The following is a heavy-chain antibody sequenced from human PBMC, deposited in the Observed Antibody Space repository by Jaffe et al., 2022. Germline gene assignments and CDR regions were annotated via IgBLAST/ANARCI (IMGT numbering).Heavy chain of an antibody. Sequence: QVQLQESGPGLVEPSETLSLTCDVSGYSISSGYFWGWIRQPPGRGLEWIARIYHSGITNYNPSLKGRVSISVDTSKNQFSLRLTSVTAADTAIYYCVRLPPDYWGQGILVTVSS. CDR3: VRLPPDY. J-gene: IGHJ4*02. CDR1: GYSISSGYF. CDR2: IYHSGIT. V-gene: IGHV4-38-2*01.